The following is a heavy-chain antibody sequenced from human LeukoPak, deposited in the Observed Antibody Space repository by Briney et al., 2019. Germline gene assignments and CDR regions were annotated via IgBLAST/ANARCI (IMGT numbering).Heavy chain of an antibody. V-gene: IGHV4-59*12. J-gene: IGHJ6*03. CDR1: GGSISSYY. CDR2: IYYSGST. D-gene: IGHD3-16*01. Sequence: SETLSLTCTVSGGSISSYYWSWIRQPPGKGLEWIGYIYYSGSTNYNPSLKSRVTISVDTSKNQFSLKLSSVTAADTAVYYCARGAYIFSYYMDVWGKGTTVTISS. CDR3: ARGAYIFSYYMDV.